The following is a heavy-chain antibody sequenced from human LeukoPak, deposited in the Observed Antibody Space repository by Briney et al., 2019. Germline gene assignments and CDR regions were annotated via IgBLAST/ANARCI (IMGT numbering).Heavy chain of an antibody. CDR2: IYTSGST. V-gene: IGHV4-61*02. CDR1: GGSISSGSYY. J-gene: IGHJ4*02. Sequence: SETLSLTCIVSGGSISSGSYYWSWIRQPAGKGLEWIGRIYTSGSTTYNPSLKSRVSISVDTSMTQFSLELSSVTAADTAVYYCARLGRRQATTDYWGQGTLVTVSS. CDR3: ARLGRRQATTDY. D-gene: IGHD5-24*01.